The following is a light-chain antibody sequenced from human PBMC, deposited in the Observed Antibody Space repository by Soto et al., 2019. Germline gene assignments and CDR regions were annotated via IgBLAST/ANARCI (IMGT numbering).Light chain of an antibody. V-gene: IGKV3-15*01. Sequence: EIVMTQSPATLSVSPGERATLSCRASQSVSSNLAWYQQKPGQAPRLLIYGASTRATGIPARFSGSGSGTEFTLAISSLQSEDVAVYYCQQYNNWPPLTFGGGTKVEIE. CDR2: GAS. CDR1: QSVSSN. CDR3: QQYNNWPPLT. J-gene: IGKJ4*01.